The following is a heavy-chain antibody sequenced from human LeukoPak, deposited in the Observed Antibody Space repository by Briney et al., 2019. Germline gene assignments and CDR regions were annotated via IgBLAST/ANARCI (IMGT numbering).Heavy chain of an antibody. CDR1: GSTLTDLS. J-gene: IGHJ4*02. Sequence: ASVKVSCKVSGSTLTDLSMHWVRQAPGGGLEWMGGFDPEDGGTLYTEKFKGRLTMTEDTSTDTAYMELSSLISDDTAVYYCARGGSVAFGGYFDYWGQGTLVTVSS. V-gene: IGHV1-24*01. D-gene: IGHD3-10*01. CDR3: ARGGSVAFGGYFDY. CDR2: FDPEDGGT.